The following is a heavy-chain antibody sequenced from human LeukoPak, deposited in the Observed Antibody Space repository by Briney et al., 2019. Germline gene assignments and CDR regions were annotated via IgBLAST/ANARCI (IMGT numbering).Heavy chain of an antibody. Sequence: ASVKVSCKASGYTFTSYYMHWVRQAPGQGLEWMGIINPSGGSTSYAQKFQGRVTMTRDTSTSTVYMELSSLRSEDTAVYYCARGCSGGSCYPSDPVPDAFDIWGQGTMVTVSS. CDR1: GYTFTSYY. CDR3: ARGCSGGSCYPSDPVPDAFDI. J-gene: IGHJ3*02. CDR2: INPSGGST. V-gene: IGHV1-46*01. D-gene: IGHD2-15*01.